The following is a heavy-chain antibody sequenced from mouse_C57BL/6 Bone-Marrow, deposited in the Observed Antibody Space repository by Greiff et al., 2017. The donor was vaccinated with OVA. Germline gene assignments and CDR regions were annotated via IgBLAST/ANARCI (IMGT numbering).Heavy chain of an antibody. CDR3: TRKLAYYSNLFDY. D-gene: IGHD2-5*01. CDR1: GYTFTDYE. J-gene: IGHJ2*01. V-gene: IGHV1-15*01. Sequence: QVQLQQSGAELVRPGASVTLSCKASGYTFTDYEMHWVKQTPVHCLEWIGAIDPETGGTAYNQKFKGKAILTADKSSSTAYMELRSLTSEDSAVYYCTRKLAYYSNLFDYWGQGTTLTVSS. CDR2: IDPETGGT.